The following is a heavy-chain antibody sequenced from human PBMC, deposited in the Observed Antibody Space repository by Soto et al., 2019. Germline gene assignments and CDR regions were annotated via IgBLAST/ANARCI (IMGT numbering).Heavy chain of an antibody. D-gene: IGHD2-21*02. J-gene: IGHJ5*02. Sequence: VGSLRLSCAAAGFTFSSYAMSWVRQAPGXGLEWVSAISGSGGSTYYADSVKGRFTISRDNSKNTLYLQMNSLRAEDTAVYYCAKDQNIVVVTARNWFDPWGQGTLVTVSS. V-gene: IGHV3-23*01. CDR3: AKDQNIVVVTARNWFDP. CDR1: GFTFSSYA. CDR2: ISGSGGST.